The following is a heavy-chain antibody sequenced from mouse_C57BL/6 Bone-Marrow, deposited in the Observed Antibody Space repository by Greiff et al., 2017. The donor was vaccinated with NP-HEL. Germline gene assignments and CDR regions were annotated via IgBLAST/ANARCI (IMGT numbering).Heavy chain of an antibody. CDR1: GFTFSDYG. V-gene: IGHV5-17*01. CDR3: SRPPCYINYGGFAY. Sequence: EVKLVESGGGLVKPGGSLKLSCAASGFTFSDYGMHWVRQAPEKGLEWVAYISSGSSTIYYADTVKGRFTLSRANAKNTLFLQMTSLMSEDTAMYYCSRPPCYINYGGFAYWGQGTLVTVSA. J-gene: IGHJ3*01. CDR2: ISSGSSTI. D-gene: IGHD2-5*01.